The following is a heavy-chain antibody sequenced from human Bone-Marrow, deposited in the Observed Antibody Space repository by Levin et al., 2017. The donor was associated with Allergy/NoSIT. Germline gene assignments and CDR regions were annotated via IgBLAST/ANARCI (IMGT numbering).Heavy chain of an antibody. CDR3: VKDRGYCSSTSCYGFDP. CDR2: ISGSGDST. D-gene: IGHD2-2*01. CDR1: GFSFSSYA. V-gene: IGHV3-23*01. Sequence: GESLKISCAASGFSFSSYAMNWVRQAPGKGLEWVSSISGSGDSTYYADFVKGRFTISRDISKSTLYLQMNSLRVEDTAVYYCVKDRGYCSSTSCYGFDPWGQGTLVTVSS. J-gene: IGHJ5*02.